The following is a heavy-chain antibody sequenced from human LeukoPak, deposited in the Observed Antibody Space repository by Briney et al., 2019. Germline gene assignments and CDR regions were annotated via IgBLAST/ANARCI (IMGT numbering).Heavy chain of an antibody. CDR3: ARDETGTYNWFDP. J-gene: IGHJ5*02. Sequence: SVNVSCKASGGTFSSYAISWVRQAPGQGLEWMGGIIPIFGTANYAQKFQSRVTITADESTSTAYMELSSLRSEDTAVYYCARDETGTYNWFDPWGQGTLVTVSS. CDR2: IIPIFGTA. CDR1: GGTFSSYA. V-gene: IGHV1-69*13. D-gene: IGHD1-1*01.